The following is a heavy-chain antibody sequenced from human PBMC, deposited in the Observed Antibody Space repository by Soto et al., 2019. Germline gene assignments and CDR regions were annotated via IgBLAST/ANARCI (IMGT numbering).Heavy chain of an antibody. D-gene: IGHD2-2*01. Sequence: SETLSLTCSVSGGSISYNSYDWGWIRQPPGKGQEWIGGIFYTGTTYYSPSLKDRVTMSMDTSKNSFSVNLTSVTAADTAVYFCARLVVVAPVANVWGQGTLVTVSS. J-gene: IGHJ4*02. CDR1: GGSISYNSYD. CDR3: ARLVVVAPVANV. V-gene: IGHV4-39*02. CDR2: IFYTGTT.